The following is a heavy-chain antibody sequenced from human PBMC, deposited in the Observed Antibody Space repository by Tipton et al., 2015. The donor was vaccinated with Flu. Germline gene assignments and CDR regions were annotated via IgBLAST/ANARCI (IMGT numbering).Heavy chain of an antibody. CDR2: IYSGGST. CDR1: GFTVSSNY. J-gene: IGHJ4*02. D-gene: IGHD3-10*02. CDR3: ASGTRRIAMSDY. Sequence: LRLSCAASGFTVSSNYMSWVRQAPGQGLEWVSVIYSGGSTYYADSVKGRFTISRDNSKNTLYLQMNSLRAEDTAVYYCASGTRRIAMSDYWGQGTLVTVSS. V-gene: IGHV3-53*01.